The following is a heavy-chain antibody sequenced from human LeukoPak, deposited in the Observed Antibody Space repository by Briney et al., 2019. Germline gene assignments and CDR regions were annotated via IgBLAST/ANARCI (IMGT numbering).Heavy chain of an antibody. J-gene: IGHJ2*01. D-gene: IGHD3-16*01. V-gene: IGHV3-53*01. Sequence: GGSLRLSCAASGFTVSSNYMSWVRQAPGKGLEWVSVIYSGGSTYYADSVKGRFTISRDNSKNTLYLQMNSLRAEDTAVYYCARGLGPDSTPHYWYFDLWGRGTLVTVSS. CDR2: IYSGGST. CDR1: GFTVSSNY. CDR3: ARGLGPDSTPHYWYFDL.